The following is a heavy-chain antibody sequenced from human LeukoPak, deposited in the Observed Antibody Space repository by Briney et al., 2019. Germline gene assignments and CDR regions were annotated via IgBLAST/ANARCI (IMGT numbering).Heavy chain of an antibody. CDR2: MNPNSGNT. D-gene: IGHD2-2*01. CDR3: ARGILPAAIDY. CDR1: GYTFTSYD. J-gene: IGHJ4*02. Sequence: GASVKVSCKASGYTFTSYDINWVRQATGQGLEWMGWMNPNSGNTGYAQKFQGRVTMTRDTSISTAYMELSRLRSDDTAVYYCARGILPAAIDYWGQGTLVTVSS. V-gene: IGHV1-8*01.